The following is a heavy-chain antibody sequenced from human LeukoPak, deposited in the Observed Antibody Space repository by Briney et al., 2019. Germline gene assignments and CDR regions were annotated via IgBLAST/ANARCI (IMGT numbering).Heavy chain of an antibody. V-gene: IGHV4-38-2*02. CDR3: ARSLRRVRGVMPFGY. CDR2: FYHSGIT. J-gene: IGHJ4*02. CDR1: GYSISSGYF. D-gene: IGHD3-10*01. Sequence: PSETLSLTCTVSGYSISSGYFWGWIRQPPGKGLEWIGSFYHSGITYYNPSLKSRVTISVEMSKNQFSLKLSSVTAADTAVYYCARSLRRVRGVMPFGYWGQGTLVTISS.